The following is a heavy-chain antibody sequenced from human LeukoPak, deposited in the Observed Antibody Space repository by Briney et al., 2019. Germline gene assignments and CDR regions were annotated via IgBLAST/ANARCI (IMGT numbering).Heavy chain of an antibody. CDR3: ATKRGQGTQLNYNWFDP. V-gene: IGHV3-23*01. J-gene: IGHJ5*02. CDR2: ISCAGDRT. D-gene: IGHD1-1*01. Sequence: QPGGSLRLSCAVSGFTFSSYAMSWVRQPPGKGLEWVSDISCAGDRTYYADSVKGRCTISRDNSRITLYLQMNHLRADDTALYYCATKRGQGTQLNYNWFDPWGQGTLVTVSS. CDR1: GFTFSSYA.